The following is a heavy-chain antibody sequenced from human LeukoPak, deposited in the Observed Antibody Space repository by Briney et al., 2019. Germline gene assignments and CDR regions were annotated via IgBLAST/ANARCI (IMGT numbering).Heavy chain of an antibody. V-gene: IGHV3-23*01. CDR1: GFTFTSYA. CDR3: AKTIGTAMVPEGFNY. Sequence: GGSLSLSCAASGFTFTSYAMSWVRQAPGKGLEWVSGISGSGGSTYYADSVKVRFTISRDNSKNTLYLQMNSLRAEDTAVYYCAKTIGTAMVPEGFNYWGQGALVTVSS. CDR2: ISGSGGST. J-gene: IGHJ4*02. D-gene: IGHD5-18*01.